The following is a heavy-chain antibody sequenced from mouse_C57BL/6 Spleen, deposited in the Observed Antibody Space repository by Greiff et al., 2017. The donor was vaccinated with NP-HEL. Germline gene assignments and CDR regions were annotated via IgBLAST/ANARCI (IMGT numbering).Heavy chain of an antibody. CDR1: GFNIKDDY. V-gene: IGHV14-4*01. CDR3: TRGYSNYGVAY. Sequence: VQLQQSGAELVRPGASVKLSCTASGFNIKDDYMHWVKQRPEQGLEWIGWIDPENGDTEYASKFQGKATITADTSSNTAYLQLSSLTSEDTAVYYCTRGYSNYGVAYWGQGTLVTVSA. J-gene: IGHJ3*01. CDR2: IDPENGDT. D-gene: IGHD2-5*01.